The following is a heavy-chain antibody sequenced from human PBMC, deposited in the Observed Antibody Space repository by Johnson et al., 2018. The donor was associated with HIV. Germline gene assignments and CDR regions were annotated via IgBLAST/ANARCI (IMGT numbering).Heavy chain of an antibody. CDR1: RFTFSNYV. CDR2: ISDDGTNK. Sequence: QVQLVESGGGVVQPGRSLRLSCEASRFTFSNYVMHWVRQAPGKGLEWVAVISDDGTNKYYEDSVKGRFTISRDNSKNTLFMQMNSLRAEDTAVYYCARDRPLTATTTRFDAFDIWGLGTVVTVSS. J-gene: IGHJ3*02. V-gene: IGHV3-30*04. CDR3: ARDRPLTATTTRFDAFDI. D-gene: IGHD1-7*01.